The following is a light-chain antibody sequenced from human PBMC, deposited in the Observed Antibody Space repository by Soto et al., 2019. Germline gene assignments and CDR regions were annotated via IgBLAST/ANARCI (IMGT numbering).Light chain of an antibody. V-gene: IGLV2-14*01. Sequence: QSALTQPASVSGSPGQSITISCTGTSSDVGGYNYVSWYQQHPGKAPKLMIYEVSNRPSGVSNRFSGSKSGNTGSLTISGLQAEDEADYYCSSYTSSSTLVVFGTGTKVTVL. CDR3: SSYTSSSTLVV. J-gene: IGLJ1*01. CDR2: EVS. CDR1: SSDVGGYNY.